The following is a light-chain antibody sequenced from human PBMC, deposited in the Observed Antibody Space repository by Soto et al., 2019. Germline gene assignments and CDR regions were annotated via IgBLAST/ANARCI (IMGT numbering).Light chain of an antibody. CDR3: QQRSKWPRT. J-gene: IGKJ4*01. V-gene: IGKV3-11*01. CDR1: QSISSY. Sequence: EIVLTQSPATLSLSPGERATLSCRASQSISSYLAWYQQKPGQAPRLLIYDASNRATGIPARFSGSGSGTDFTLTINSLEPEDFALYYCQQRSKWPRTFGGGTKVDIK. CDR2: DAS.